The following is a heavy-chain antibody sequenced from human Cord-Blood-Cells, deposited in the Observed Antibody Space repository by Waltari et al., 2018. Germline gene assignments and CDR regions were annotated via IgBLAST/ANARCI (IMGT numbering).Heavy chain of an antibody. CDR2: INHSGST. CDR1: GGSFSGYY. J-gene: IGHJ4*02. Sequence: QVQLQQWGAGLLKPSETLSLTCAVYGGSFSGYYWSWIRQPPGKGLEWIGEINHSGSTNYNPSLKSRVTISVDTSKNQFSLKLSSVTAADTAVYYCARKCSSSDGGGFDYWAQGTLVTVSS. D-gene: IGHD6-6*01. V-gene: IGHV4-34*01. CDR3: ARKCSSSDGGGFDY.